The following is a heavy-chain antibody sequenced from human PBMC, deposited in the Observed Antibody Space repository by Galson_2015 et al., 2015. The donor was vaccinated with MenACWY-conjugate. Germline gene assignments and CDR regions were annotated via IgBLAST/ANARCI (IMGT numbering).Heavy chain of an antibody. Sequence: SLRLSCAASGFTFSSYRMNWVRQAPGKGLEWVSYISSSSSTIYYADSVKGRFTISRDNAKNSLYLQMNSLRAEDTAVYYCARDRTVVVVAASITTFDYWGQGTLVTVSS. CDR3: ARDRTVVVVAASITTFDY. V-gene: IGHV3-48*04. CDR2: ISSSSSTI. CDR1: GFTFSSYR. D-gene: IGHD2-15*01. J-gene: IGHJ4*02.